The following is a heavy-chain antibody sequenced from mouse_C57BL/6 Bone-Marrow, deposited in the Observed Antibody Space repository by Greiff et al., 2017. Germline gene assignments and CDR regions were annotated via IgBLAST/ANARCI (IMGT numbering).Heavy chain of an antibody. CDR3: ARIDTTVVAPD. J-gene: IGHJ3*01. Sequence: QVTLKVSGPGMLQPSQTLSLTCSFSGFSLSTFGMGVGWIRQPSGKGLEWLAHIWWDDDKYYNPALKSRTTNSQETSKNQVFHNIANVDTADTATDYCARIDTTVVAPDWGQGTLVTVSA. CDR2: IWWDDDK. V-gene: IGHV8-8*01. CDR1: GFSLSTFGMG. D-gene: IGHD1-1*01.